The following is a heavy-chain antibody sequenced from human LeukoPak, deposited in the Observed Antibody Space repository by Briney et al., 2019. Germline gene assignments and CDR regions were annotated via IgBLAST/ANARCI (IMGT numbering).Heavy chain of an antibody. D-gene: IGHD3-3*01. CDR2: IYYSGST. J-gene: IGHJ5*02. CDR3: ARVGFGRNWFDP. V-gene: IGHV4-31*03. Sequence: SETLSLTCTVSGGSISSGGYYWSWIRQHPGKGLERIGYIYYSGSTYYNPSLKSRVTISVDTSKNQFSLKLSSVTAADTAVYYCARVGFGRNWFDPWGQGTLVTVSS. CDR1: GGSISSGGYY.